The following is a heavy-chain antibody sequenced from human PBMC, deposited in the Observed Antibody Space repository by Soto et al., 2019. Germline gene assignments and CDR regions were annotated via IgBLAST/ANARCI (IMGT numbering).Heavy chain of an antibody. J-gene: IGHJ4*02. D-gene: IGHD3-3*01. CDR3: ARDKRDLRFLEWSYYFDY. CDR1: GFSFSNVW. V-gene: IGHV3-7*01. Sequence: GGSLRLSCAASGFSFSNVWMTWVRQAPGKGLECLACINPDGSEKYYVDSVKGRFTISRDNAKNSLYLDMYSLRAEDTAVYYCARDKRDLRFLEWSYYFDYWGQGTLVTVSS. CDR2: INPDGSEK.